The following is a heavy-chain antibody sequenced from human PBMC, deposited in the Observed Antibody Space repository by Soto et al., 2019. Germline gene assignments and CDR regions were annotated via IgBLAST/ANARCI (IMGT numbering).Heavy chain of an antibody. Sequence: GGSLRLSCAASGFTFSSYAMSWVRQAPGKGLEWVSAISGSGGSTYYADSVKGRFTISRHNSKNTLFLQMNSQRAEDTAVYYCAKDIDTAMVTHWFDPWGQGTLVTVSS. CDR2: ISGSGGST. V-gene: IGHV3-23*01. D-gene: IGHD5-18*01. CDR3: AKDIDTAMVTHWFDP. CDR1: GFTFSSYA. J-gene: IGHJ5*02.